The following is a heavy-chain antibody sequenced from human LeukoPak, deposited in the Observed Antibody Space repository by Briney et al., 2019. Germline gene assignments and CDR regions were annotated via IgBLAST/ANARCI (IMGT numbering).Heavy chain of an antibody. V-gene: IGHV3-53*01. CDR2: ICSGGST. Sequence: RTGGSLRLSCAASGFTVSSNYMSWVRQAPGKGLEWVSVICSGGSTYYADSVKGRFTISRDNSKNTLYLQMNSLRAEDTAVYYCARAGASTTVNDAFDIWGQGTMVTVSS. CDR1: GFTVSSNY. CDR3: ARAGASTTVNDAFDI. D-gene: IGHD4-11*01. J-gene: IGHJ3*02.